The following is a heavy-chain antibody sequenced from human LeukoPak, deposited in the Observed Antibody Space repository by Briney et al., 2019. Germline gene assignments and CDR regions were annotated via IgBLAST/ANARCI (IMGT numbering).Heavy chain of an antibody. J-gene: IGHJ4*02. CDR3: ARHVRSGYNFLDY. D-gene: IGHD5-24*01. CDR2: IYFSGSS. CDR1: GGSMNNYY. V-gene: IGHV4-59*08. Sequence: PSETLSLTCSVSGGSMNNYYWSWIRQPPGKGLEWIGYIYFSGSSNYNPSLKSRVTMSVDTSKNQFSLKLSSVTAADTAVYYYARHVRSGYNFLDYWGQGNLVTVSS.